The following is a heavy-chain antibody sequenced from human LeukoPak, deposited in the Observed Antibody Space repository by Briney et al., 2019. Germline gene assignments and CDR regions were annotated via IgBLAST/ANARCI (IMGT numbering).Heavy chain of an antibody. CDR2: ISYHGSNI. V-gene: IGHV3-30*03. CDR3: ARKNEQGVTDF. Sequence: PGGSLTLSCAASGFTFTCCGMHWVRQAPGKGLEWLAVISYHGSNIYYADSVKGRFTISRDNSKNTASLQMNSLRPEDTALYYCARKNEQGVTDFWGQGALVTVSA. J-gene: IGHJ4*02. CDR1: GFTFTCCG. D-gene: IGHD1-1*01.